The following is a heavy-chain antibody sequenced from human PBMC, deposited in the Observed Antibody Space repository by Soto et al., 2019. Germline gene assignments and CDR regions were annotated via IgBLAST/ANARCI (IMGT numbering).Heavy chain of an antibody. Sequence: GGSLRLSCAASGFTFSSYAMHWVRQAPGKGLEWVAVISYDGSNKYYADSVKGRFTISRDNSKNTLYLQMNSLRAEDTAVYFCAKSRLTSPDYWGRGTLVTVSS. CDR1: GFTFSSYA. V-gene: IGHV3-30-3*02. CDR2: ISYDGSNK. J-gene: IGHJ4*02. CDR3: AKSRLTSPDY.